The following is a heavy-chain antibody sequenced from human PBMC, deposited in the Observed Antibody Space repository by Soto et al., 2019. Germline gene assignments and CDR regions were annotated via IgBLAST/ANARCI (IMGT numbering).Heavy chain of an antibody. Sequence: QVQLVESGGGVVQPGGSLRLSCAASGFIFSTYAMYWVRQTPGKGLEWVAVISYDGNSNFYTDSVKGRFTISRDNSRNTLYLQMNNLRTEDTALYFCARDSVPLAGTSWAGNRLDPWGQGNLVTVSS. D-gene: IGHD6-13*01. CDR2: ISYDGNSN. J-gene: IGHJ5*02. CDR3: ARDSVPLAGTSWAGNRLDP. CDR1: GFIFSTYA. V-gene: IGHV3-30-3*01.